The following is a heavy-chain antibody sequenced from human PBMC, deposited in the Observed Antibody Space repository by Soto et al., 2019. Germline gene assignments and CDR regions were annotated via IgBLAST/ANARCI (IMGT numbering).Heavy chain of an antibody. V-gene: IGHV4-34*01. CDR1: GGSFSGYY. CDR3: ARVRTYYYGSGSYDY. J-gene: IGHJ4*02. D-gene: IGHD3-10*01. CDR2: INHSGST. Sequence: SETLSLTCAVYGGSFSGYYWSWIRQPPGKGLEWIGEINHSGSTNYNPSLKSRVTISVDTSKNQFSLKLSSVTAADTAVYYCARVRTYYYGSGSYDYWGQGTLVTVSS.